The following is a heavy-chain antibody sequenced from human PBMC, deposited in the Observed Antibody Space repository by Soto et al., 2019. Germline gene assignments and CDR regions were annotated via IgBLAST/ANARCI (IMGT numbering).Heavy chain of an antibody. J-gene: IGHJ6*02. V-gene: IGHV1-69*06. D-gene: IGHD1-26*01. Sequence: ASVKVSCKASGGTFSSYAISWVRQAPGQGLEWMGGIIPIFGTANYAQKFQGRVTITADKSTSTAHMELRSLRSDDTAVYYCARASHPGGGYYYYGMDVWGQGTTVTVSS. CDR3: ARASHPGGGYYYYGMDV. CDR1: GGTFSSYA. CDR2: IIPIFGTA.